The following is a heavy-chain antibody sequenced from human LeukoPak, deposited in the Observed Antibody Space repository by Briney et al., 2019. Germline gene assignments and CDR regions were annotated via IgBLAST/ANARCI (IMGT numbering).Heavy chain of an antibody. CDR3: AKDRGSFLGEYFHH. CDR2: ITANSNAI. D-gene: IGHD1-26*01. J-gene: IGHJ1*01. V-gene: IGHV3-48*01. Sequence: GGSLRLSCAASGFAFSSYSMNWVRQAPGKGLEWVSSITANSNAIYYADSVKGRFTISRDNSKNTLYLQMNSLRAEDTAVYYCAKDRGSFLGEYFHHWGQGTLVTVSS. CDR1: GFAFSSYS.